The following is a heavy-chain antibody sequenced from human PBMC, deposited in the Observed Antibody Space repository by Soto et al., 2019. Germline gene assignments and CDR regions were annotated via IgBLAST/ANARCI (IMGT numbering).Heavy chain of an antibody. V-gene: IGHV3-53*01. D-gene: IGHD3-9*01. J-gene: IGHJ6*02. Sequence: GGALRLSCAASGFTFSSNYMSWVRQAPGKGLEWVSVIYSDGSTYYADSVKGRFTISRDNSKNTLYLQMSSLRAEDTAVYYCAKDRGTGNYYYGMDVWGRGTTVTVSS. CDR2: IYSDGST. CDR3: AKDRGTGNYYYGMDV. CDR1: GFTFSSNY.